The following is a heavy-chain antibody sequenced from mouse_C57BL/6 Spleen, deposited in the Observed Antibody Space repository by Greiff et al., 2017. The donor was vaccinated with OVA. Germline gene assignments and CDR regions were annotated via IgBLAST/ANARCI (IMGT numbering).Heavy chain of an antibody. CDR3: ARTDYDEGDDWFAY. CDR2: IDPNSGGT. Sequence: QVHVKQPGAELVKPGASVKLSCKASGYTFTSYWMHWVKQRPGRGLEWIGRIDPNSGGTKYHEKFKSKATLTVDKPSSNAYMQLSSLTAEDSAVDYCARTDYDEGDDWFAYWGQGTLVTVSA. D-gene: IGHD2-4*01. J-gene: IGHJ3*01. CDR1: GYTFTSYW. V-gene: IGHV1-72*01.